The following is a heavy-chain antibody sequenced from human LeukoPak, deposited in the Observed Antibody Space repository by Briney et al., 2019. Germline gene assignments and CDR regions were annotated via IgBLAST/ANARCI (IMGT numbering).Heavy chain of an antibody. CDR2: INPNSGDT. Sequence: ASVKVSCKASGYTFTGYYVHWVRQATGQGLEWMGRINPNSGDTTYAQKFQGRVTMTRDTSISTAYMELSRLRSDDTAVYYCARDYCGGDCFPDYWGQGTLVTVSS. V-gene: IGHV1-2*06. D-gene: IGHD2-21*02. J-gene: IGHJ4*02. CDR3: ARDYCGGDCFPDY. CDR1: GYTFTGYY.